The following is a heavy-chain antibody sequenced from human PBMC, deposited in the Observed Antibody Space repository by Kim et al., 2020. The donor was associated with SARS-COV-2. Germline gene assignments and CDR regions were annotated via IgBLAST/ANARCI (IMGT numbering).Heavy chain of an antibody. J-gene: IGHJ5*01. CDR1: GFTFEAYT. D-gene: IGHD1-1*01. Sequence: GGSLRLSCAASGFTFEAYTMNWVRQAPGRGLEWLSSISDTGASIVYADSVKGRFTISRDNAKNSLFLQMSNLRAEDTALYFCARDQTDWKKLDSWGQGTLVNVSS. CDR3: ARDQTDWKKLDS. CDR2: ISDTGASI. V-gene: IGHV3-21*06.